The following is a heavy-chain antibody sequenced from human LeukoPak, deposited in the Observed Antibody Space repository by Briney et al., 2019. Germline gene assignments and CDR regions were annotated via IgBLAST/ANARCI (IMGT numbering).Heavy chain of an antibody. V-gene: IGHV1-2*02. Sequence: ASVKVSCKASGYTFTGYYMHWVRQAPGQGLEWMGWINPNSGGTNYAQKFQGRVTMTRDTSISTAYMELSRLRSDDTAVYYCARDSPYYDSSGYHSTDWFDPWGQGTLVTVSS. D-gene: IGHD3-22*01. CDR3: ARDSPYYDSSGYHSTDWFDP. J-gene: IGHJ5*02. CDR2: INPNSGGT. CDR1: GYTFTGYY.